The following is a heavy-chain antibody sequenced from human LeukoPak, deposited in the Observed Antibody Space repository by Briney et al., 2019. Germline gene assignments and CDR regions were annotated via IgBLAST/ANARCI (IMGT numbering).Heavy chain of an antibody. CDR1: GGSVSSGSYY. D-gene: IGHD2-15*01. Sequence: SETLSLTCTVSGGSVSSGSYYWNWIRQPPGKGLEWIGYIYHSGSTNYNPSLKSRVTISIDTSKNQFSLKLSSVTAADTAVYYCATHPPKVCTGGSCTDYWGQGTLVTVSS. V-gene: IGHV4-61*01. CDR2: IYHSGST. CDR3: ATHPPKVCTGGSCTDY. J-gene: IGHJ4*02.